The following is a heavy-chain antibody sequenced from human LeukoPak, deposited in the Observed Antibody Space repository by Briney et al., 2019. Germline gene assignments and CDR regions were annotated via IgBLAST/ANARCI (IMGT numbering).Heavy chain of an antibody. J-gene: IGHJ4*02. CDR1: GFTFSSYA. CDR3: AKPIYDFWSGYSVGYFDY. CDR2: ISGSGGST. D-gene: IGHD3-3*01. Sequence: PGGSLRLSCAASGFTFSSYAMSWVRQAPGKGLEWVSAISGSGGSTYYADSVKGRFTISRDNSKNTLYLQMNSLRAEDTAVYYCAKPIYDFWSGYSVGYFDYWGQGTLVTVSS. V-gene: IGHV3-23*01.